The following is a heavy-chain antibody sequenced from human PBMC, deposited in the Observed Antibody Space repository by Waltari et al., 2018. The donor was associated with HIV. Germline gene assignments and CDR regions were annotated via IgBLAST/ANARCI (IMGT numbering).Heavy chain of an antibody. V-gene: IGHV3-13*01. CDR3: VRSRSGILPPSYAWYGMDK. CDR1: GFTVDHYD. J-gene: IGHJ6*02. Sequence: EVQLVESGGGLVQPGGSLRLSCEASGFTVDHYDMHWVRQVRGKGLEWVAAITASGTTYYSVSVKGRFTVSRLIASQASMSLQMSSLRVEDSASYYCVRSRSGILPPSYAWYGMDKWGQGTTVTVSS. CDR2: ITASGTT. D-gene: IGHD3-10*01.